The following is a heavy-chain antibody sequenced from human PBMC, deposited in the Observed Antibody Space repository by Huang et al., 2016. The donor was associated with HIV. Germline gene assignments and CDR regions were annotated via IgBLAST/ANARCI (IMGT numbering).Heavy chain of an antibody. CDR2: ISYSGVT. CDR3: ARATWFEARSWYFDL. V-gene: IGHV4-34*02. Sequence: QVQLQQSGAGLLKPSETLSLTCVVHGGSVSGYYWSWIRQSPGKGLELMAEISYSGVTNYNPSLKRRVTMSVDASKNRFSLRLTSVIAADTAVYFCARATWFEARSWYFDLWGRGTLVTVSS. D-gene: IGHD3-9*01. CDR1: GGSVSGYY. J-gene: IGHJ2*01.